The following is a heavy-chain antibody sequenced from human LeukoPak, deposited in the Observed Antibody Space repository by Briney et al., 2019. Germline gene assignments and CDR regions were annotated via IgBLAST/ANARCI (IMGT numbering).Heavy chain of an antibody. CDR3: ARDYYGSGSYAYYYYYMDV. D-gene: IGHD3-10*01. J-gene: IGHJ6*03. Sequence: SETLSLTCTVSGGYISSGSYYWSWIRQPAGKGLEWIGRIYTSGSTNYNPSLKSRVTISVDTSKNQFSLKLSSVTAADTAVYYCARDYYGSGSYAYYYYYMDVWGKGTTVTVSS. V-gene: IGHV4-61*02. CDR2: IYTSGST. CDR1: GGYISSGSYY.